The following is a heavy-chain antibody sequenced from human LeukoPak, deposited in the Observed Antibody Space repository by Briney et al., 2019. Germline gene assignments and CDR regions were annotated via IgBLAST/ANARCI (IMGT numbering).Heavy chain of an antibody. CDR2: ITGSGDTT. J-gene: IGHJ4*02. Sequence: GGSLRLSCAASGFIFRSYAMSWVRQAPGKGLEWVSAITGSGDTTYSADSVKGRFTISRDNSKNTQYVEMNTLRAEDTAVYYFAKWGDYDILTGYYVSDFWGQGALVTVSS. CDR3: AKWGDYDILTGYYVSDF. CDR1: GFIFRSYA. V-gene: IGHV3-23*01. D-gene: IGHD3-9*01.